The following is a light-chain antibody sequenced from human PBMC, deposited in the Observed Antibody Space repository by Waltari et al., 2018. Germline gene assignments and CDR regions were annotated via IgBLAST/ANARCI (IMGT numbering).Light chain of an antibody. CDR2: DVS. CDR1: SSDVGYNY. V-gene: IGLV2-14*01. CDR3: SSYITSSTL. Sequence: QSALTQPASVSGSPGQSITISCTGTSSDVGYNYVSWYQQFPGKAPKRVIYDVSHRPSGVSNRFSGSKSGNTASLTISGLQAEDEADYLCSSYITSSTLFGGGTKLTVL. J-gene: IGLJ2*01.